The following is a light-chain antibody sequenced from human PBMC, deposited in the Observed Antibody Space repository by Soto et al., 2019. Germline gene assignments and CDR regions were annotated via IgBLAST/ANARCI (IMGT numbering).Light chain of an antibody. CDR1: NSNIGTNT. CDR3: QSYDSTLSARYV. V-gene: IGLV1-44*01. Sequence: SVLTQPPSASATPGQRVTISCSGSNSNIGTNTVNWYQQLPGTAPRLLIYTNNQRPSGVPQRFSGSKSGTAASLAITGLQAEDEGDYYCQSYDSTLSARYVFGTGTKVTVL. J-gene: IGLJ1*01. CDR2: TNN.